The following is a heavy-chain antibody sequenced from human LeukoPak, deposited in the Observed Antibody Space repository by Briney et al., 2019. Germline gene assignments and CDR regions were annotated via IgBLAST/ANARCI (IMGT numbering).Heavy chain of an antibody. J-gene: IGHJ3*02. CDR1: GFSISDYY. D-gene: IGHD4-17*01. Sequence: GGSLRLSCAASGFSISDYYMTWIRQAPGKGLEWVSYISSSSSHTNYADSVKGRFTISRDNAKNSLYLQMNSLRAEDTAVYYCARDNRWPSTYGDYFHDAFDIWGQGTMVTVSS. CDR3: ARDNRWPSTYGDYFHDAFDI. V-gene: IGHV3-11*05. CDR2: ISSSSSHT.